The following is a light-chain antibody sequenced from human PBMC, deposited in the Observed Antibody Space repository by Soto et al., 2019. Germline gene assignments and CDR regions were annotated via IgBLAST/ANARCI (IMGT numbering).Light chain of an antibody. V-gene: IGLV2-14*01. Sequence: QSALTQPASVSGSPGQSITISCTGTSSDIGGYNYVSWYQQHPGKAPKLMIYDVSNRPSGVSNRFSGSKSGNTASLTISGLQAEEEADYYCSSYTSSSTYVSGTGTKVTV. CDR1: SSDIGGYNY. CDR2: DVS. J-gene: IGLJ1*01. CDR3: SSYTSSSTYV.